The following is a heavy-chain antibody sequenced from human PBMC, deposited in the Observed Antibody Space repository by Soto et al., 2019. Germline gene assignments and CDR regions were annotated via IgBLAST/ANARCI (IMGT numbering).Heavy chain of an antibody. Sequence: SETLSLTYSVSGDSISSSYWSWIRQPPGKGLEWIGYIYYSGSTNYNPSLKSRVTISLDTSKNQFSLKVSSVTAADTAVYYCARGYDWFDPWGQGTQVTVSS. CDR3: ARGYDWFDP. D-gene: IGHD5-12*01. CDR1: GDSISSSY. J-gene: IGHJ5*02. V-gene: IGHV4-59*01. CDR2: IYYSGST.